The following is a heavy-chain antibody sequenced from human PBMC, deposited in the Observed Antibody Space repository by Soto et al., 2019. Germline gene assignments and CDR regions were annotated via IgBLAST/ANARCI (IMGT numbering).Heavy chain of an antibody. CDR3: ARDEGARYDILTGYHYNWFDP. J-gene: IGHJ5*02. V-gene: IGHV4-59*01. CDR2: IYYSGST. Sequence: SETLSLTCTVSGGYISSYYCSWIRQPPGKGLEWIGYIYYSGSTNYNPSLKSRVTISVDTSKNQFSLKLSSVTAADTAVYYCARDEGARYDILTGYHYNWFDPWGQGTLVTVSS. CDR1: GGYISSYY. D-gene: IGHD3-9*01.